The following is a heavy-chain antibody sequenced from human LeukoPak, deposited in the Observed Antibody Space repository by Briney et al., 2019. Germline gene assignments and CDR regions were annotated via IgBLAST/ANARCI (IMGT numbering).Heavy chain of an antibody. Sequence: PGGSLRLSCTESRFTFRSYTMNWVRQAPGKGLAWVSSIDRSSSHIYYADSVKGRFAISRDNAKNSLYLQMNSLRAEDTAVYYCAREFFYGSGSYSYWGQGTLVTVSS. CDR3: AREFFYGSGSYSY. V-gene: IGHV3-21*01. D-gene: IGHD3-10*01. J-gene: IGHJ4*02. CDR1: RFTFRSYT. CDR2: IDRSSSHI.